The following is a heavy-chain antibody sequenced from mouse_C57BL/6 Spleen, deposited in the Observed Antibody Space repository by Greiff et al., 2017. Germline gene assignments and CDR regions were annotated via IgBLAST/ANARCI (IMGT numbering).Heavy chain of an antibody. Sequence: EVQVVESGPGLVKPSQSLSLTCSVTGYSITSGYYWNWLRQFPGNQLEWMGYISYDGSNNYNPSLKNRISITRDTSKNQCFLKLNSVTTEDTATYYCARDGGLRQNYAMDYWGQGTSVTVSS. J-gene: IGHJ4*01. CDR3: ARDGGLRQNYAMDY. D-gene: IGHD2-4*01. CDR2: ISYDGSN. V-gene: IGHV3-6*01. CDR1: GYSITSGYY.